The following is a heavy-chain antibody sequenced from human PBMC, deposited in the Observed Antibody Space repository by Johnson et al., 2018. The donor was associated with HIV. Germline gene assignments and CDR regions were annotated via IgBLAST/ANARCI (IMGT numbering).Heavy chain of an antibody. Sequence: QVQLVESGGGLVQPGGSLRLSCAASGFTFSSFWMHWVRQAPGKGLEWVAVISYDGSNKYYADSVKGRFTISRDNSKNTLYLQMNSLRSEDTAVYYCARGRWLRDAFDIWGQGTMVTVSS. V-gene: IGHV3-30*03. CDR3: ARGRWLRDAFDI. J-gene: IGHJ3*02. CDR1: GFTFSSFW. CDR2: ISYDGSNK. D-gene: IGHD3-22*01.